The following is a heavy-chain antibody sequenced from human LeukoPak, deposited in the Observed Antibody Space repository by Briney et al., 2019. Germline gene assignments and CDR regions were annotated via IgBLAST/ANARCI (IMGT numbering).Heavy chain of an antibody. J-gene: IGHJ4*02. CDR2: IYYSGST. V-gene: IGHV4-31*03. CDR1: GGSISSGGYH. CDR3: ARVPRPGYYDSSGYKDY. D-gene: IGHD3-22*01. Sequence: KASETLSLTCTVSGGSISSGGYHWSWIRQHPGKGLEWIGYIYYSGSTYYNPSLKSRVTISVDTSKNQFSLKLSSVTAADTAVYYCARVPRPGYYDSSGYKDYWGQGTLVTVSS.